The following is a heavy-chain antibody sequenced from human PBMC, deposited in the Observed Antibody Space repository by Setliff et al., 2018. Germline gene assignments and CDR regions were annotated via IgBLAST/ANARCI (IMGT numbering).Heavy chain of an antibody. V-gene: IGHV4-59*01. CDR2: IYYSGGT. CDR1: NGSISTYY. Sequence: SETLSLTCTVSNGSISTYYWSWVRQPPGKGLEWIGYIYYSGGTNYNPSLKSRVTMSVDTSKSQVSLKLSSVTAADTGVYYCVRGYGSGSYPYYYGMDVWGQGTTVTVSS. CDR3: VRGYGSGSYPYYYGMDV. J-gene: IGHJ6*02. D-gene: IGHD3-10*01.